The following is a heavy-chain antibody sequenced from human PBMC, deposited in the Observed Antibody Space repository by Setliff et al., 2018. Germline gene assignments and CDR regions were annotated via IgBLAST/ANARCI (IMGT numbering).Heavy chain of an antibody. D-gene: IGHD1-26*01. Sequence: SETLSLTCTVSGDSISSRRNYWGWFRQPAGKELEWIGQIYTSWSTNYNPSLKSRVTISLDTSKNTLSLQMNSLRADDTAVYYCAKVGKWAPRQWVFDYFHHWGQGALVTVSS. CDR1: GDSISSRRNY. CDR2: IYTSWST. V-gene: IGHV4-61*09. CDR3: AKVGKWAPRQWVFDYFHH. J-gene: IGHJ1*01.